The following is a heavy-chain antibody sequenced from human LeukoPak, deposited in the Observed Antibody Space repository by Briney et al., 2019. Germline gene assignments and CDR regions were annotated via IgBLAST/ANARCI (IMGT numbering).Heavy chain of an antibody. J-gene: IGHJ4*02. CDR1: GFTFGSYG. D-gene: IGHD6-19*01. Sequence: GGSLRLSCVASGFTFGSYGMHWVRQAPGKGLEWEAFISYDGSNRYYVDSVKGRFTISRDNSKNTLYLQMNSLRPEDTAVYYCAKVRGPGEVSGWYYFDSWGQGTLVTVSS. CDR3: AKVRGPGEVSGWYYFDS. V-gene: IGHV3-30*18. CDR2: ISYDGSNR.